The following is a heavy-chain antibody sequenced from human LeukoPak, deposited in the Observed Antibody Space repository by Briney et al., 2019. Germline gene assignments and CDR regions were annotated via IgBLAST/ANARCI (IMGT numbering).Heavy chain of an antibody. Sequence: GASVKVSCKSSGYTFTDYYIHWVRQAPGQGLEWVGWINPKSGGTNSAQKFQGRVTMTRDTSITTASMDLSRLRSDDTAVYYCARPLYCSGGSCLNWFDSWGQGTLVTVSS. CDR1: GYTFTDYY. J-gene: IGHJ5*01. CDR3: ARPLYCSGGSCLNWFDS. CDR2: INPKSGGT. D-gene: IGHD2-15*01. V-gene: IGHV1-2*02.